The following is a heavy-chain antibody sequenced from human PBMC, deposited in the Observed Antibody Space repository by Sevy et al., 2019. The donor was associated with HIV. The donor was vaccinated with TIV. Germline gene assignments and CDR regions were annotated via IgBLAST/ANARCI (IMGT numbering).Heavy chain of an antibody. D-gene: IGHD3-22*01. CDR2: VKQDMSEK. CDR3: ARAQQITMLVVIGGLYFDF. Sequence: GSLRLSCATSGFTFSSNWMTWVRQAPGKGLEWVANVKQDMSEKYYADSVKGRFTISRDNAKNSLYLEMNSLRAEDTAGYYCARAQQITMLVVIGGLYFDFWGQGTLVTVSS. CDR1: GFTFSSNW. J-gene: IGHJ4*02. V-gene: IGHV3-7*01.